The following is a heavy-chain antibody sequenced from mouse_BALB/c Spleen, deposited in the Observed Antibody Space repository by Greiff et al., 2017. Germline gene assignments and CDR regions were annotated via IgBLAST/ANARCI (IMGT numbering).Heavy chain of an antibody. Sequence: VQLQQSAAELARPGASVKMSCKASGYTFTSYTMHWVKQRPGQGLEWIGYINPSSGYTEYNQKFKDKTTLTADKSSSTAYMQLSSLTSEDSAVYYCAGEAEAWFAYWGQGTLVTVSA. CDR3: AGEAEAWFAY. V-gene: IGHV1-4*02. CDR2: INPSSGYT. CDR1: GYTFTSYT. J-gene: IGHJ3*01.